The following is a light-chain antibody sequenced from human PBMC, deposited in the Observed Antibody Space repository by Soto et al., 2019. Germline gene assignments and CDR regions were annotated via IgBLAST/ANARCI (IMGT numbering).Light chain of an antibody. CDR2: FGS. J-gene: IGKJ2*03. CDR1: QSLLHSKGYNY. Sequence: DMVMTQSPLSLPVTPGEPASISCRSSQSLLHSKGYNYLDWYLQKPGQSPQLLIYFGSNRASGVPDRFSGSGSGTDFTLKISRVEAEDVGVSYCMQALQTPPSFGQGTKLEIK. CDR3: MQALQTPPS. V-gene: IGKV2-28*01.